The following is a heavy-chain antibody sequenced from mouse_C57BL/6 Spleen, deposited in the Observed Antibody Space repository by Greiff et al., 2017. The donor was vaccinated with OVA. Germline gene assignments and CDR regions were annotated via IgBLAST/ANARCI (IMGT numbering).Heavy chain of an antibody. Sequence: VQLQQPGAELVKPGASVKMSCKASGYTFTSYWITWVKQRPGQGLEWIGDIYPGSGSTNYNEKFKSKATLTVDTSSSTAYMQLSSLTSEDSAVYYCARDYSNPYYAMDYWGQGTSVTVSS. CDR1: GYTFTSYW. V-gene: IGHV1-55*01. CDR3: ARDYSNPYYAMDY. CDR2: IYPGSGST. J-gene: IGHJ4*01. D-gene: IGHD2-5*01.